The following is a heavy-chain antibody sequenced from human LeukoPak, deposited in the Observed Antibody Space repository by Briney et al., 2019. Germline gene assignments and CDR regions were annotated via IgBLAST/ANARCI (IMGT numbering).Heavy chain of an antibody. CDR1: GGSISSSSYY. V-gene: IGHV4-39*07. J-gene: IGHJ4*02. CDR2: IYHSGTT. Sequence: SETLSLTCTVSGGSISSSSYYWGWIRQPPGKGLEWIANIYHSGTTFSNPTLTGRVTMSLDTSQNHFSLRLFSVSAADTAVYYCARLNEGEQNFDYWGLGTLVTVSS. CDR3: ARLNEGEQNFDY. D-gene: IGHD1-1*01.